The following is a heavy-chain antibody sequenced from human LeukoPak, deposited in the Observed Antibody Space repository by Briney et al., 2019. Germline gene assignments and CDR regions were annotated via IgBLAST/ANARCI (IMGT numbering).Heavy chain of an antibody. CDR1: GYTFTNYW. Sequence: GESLKISCKGSGYTFTNYWIGWVRQMPGKGLEWMGIIHPGDSDIRYSPSLQGQVTISGDKSISTAYLQWRSLKASDTAIYYCARLDCTNCWIDFWDQGTLVTVSS. V-gene: IGHV5-51*01. D-gene: IGHD2-2*01. CDR2: IHPGDSDI. CDR3: ARLDCTNCWIDF. J-gene: IGHJ5*01.